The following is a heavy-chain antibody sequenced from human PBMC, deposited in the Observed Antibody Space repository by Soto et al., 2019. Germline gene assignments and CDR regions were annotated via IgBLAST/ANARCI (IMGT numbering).Heavy chain of an antibody. Sequence: ESVGGLVQPGRSLRLSCAASGFTFDDYDMHWVRQVPGKGLEWVSGINWNSGSIGYGDSVKGRFAISRDNAKNSLHLQMNSLSAEDTAFYYCVKDESINWYSGHFRHWGQGTLVTVSS. CDR3: VKDESINWYSGHFRH. CDR1: GFTFDDYD. CDR2: INWNSGSI. D-gene: IGHD6-13*01. V-gene: IGHV3-9*01. J-gene: IGHJ1*01.